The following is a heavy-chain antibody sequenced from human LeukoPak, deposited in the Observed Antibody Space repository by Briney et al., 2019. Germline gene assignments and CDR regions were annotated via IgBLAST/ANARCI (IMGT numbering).Heavy chain of an antibody. CDR3: ASFIAAAGSMHYFDY. CDR2: IYYSGST. Sequence: PSETLSLTCTVSGGSISSSSYYWGWIRQPPGKGLEWIGSIYYSGSTYYNPSLKSRVTISVDTSKNQFSLKLSSVTAADTAVYYCASFIAAAGSMHYFDYWGQGTLVTVSS. D-gene: IGHD6-13*01. J-gene: IGHJ4*02. V-gene: IGHV4-39*07. CDR1: GGSISSSSYY.